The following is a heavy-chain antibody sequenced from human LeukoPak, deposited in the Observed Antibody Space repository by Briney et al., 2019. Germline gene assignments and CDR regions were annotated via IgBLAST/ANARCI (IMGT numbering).Heavy chain of an antibody. CDR2: ISGSSRYI. CDR3: ARVNSARVVSLEGSWAGSLGFDH. D-gene: IGHD3-3*01. J-gene: IGHJ4*02. CDR1: GFSISNYT. V-gene: IGHV3-21*01. Sequence: NAGGSLRLSCAASGFSISNYTLTWVRQSPGKGLEWVSSISGSSRYIHYSDSVRGRFTISRDNAKNTLYLRMDSLTAGDTAVYYRARVNSARVVSLEGSWAGSLGFDHWGPGTLVTVSS.